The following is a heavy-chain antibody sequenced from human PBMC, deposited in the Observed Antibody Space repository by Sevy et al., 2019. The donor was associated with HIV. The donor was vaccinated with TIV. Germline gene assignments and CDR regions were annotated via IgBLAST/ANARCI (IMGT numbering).Heavy chain of an antibody. CDR1: GYIFTNYW. D-gene: IGHD3-10*01. CDR2: IYPLDSDT. CDR3: ARVGGLGRYYYGSGSYSWFDP. V-gene: IGHV5-51*01. Sequence: GESLKISCKGSGYIFTNYWIGWVRQMPGKGLDWMGIIYPLDSDTRYSPSFQGQVTISADKSISTAYLQWSSLKASDTAMYYCARVGGLGRYYYGSGSYSWFDPSGQGTLVTVSS. J-gene: IGHJ5*02.